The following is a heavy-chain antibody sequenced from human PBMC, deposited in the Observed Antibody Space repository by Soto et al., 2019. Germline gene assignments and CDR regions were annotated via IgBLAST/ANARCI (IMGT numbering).Heavy chain of an antibody. Sequence: QVQLVQSGAEVKKPGSSGKVSCKASGGTFSSYSINWVRQTPGQGIEWMGEIIPIFGTANYAQKCQGRVTITADESTSTVYMELSSLRSEDTAVYYCARDGGRHSGGLDYWGQGTLVTVSS. CDR2: IIPIFGTA. CDR1: GGTFSSYS. D-gene: IGHD1-26*01. J-gene: IGHJ4*02. V-gene: IGHV1-69*01. CDR3: ARDGGRHSGGLDY.